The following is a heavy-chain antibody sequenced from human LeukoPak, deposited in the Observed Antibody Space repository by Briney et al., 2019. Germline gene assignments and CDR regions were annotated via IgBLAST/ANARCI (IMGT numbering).Heavy chain of an antibody. Sequence: GGSLRLSCTASGFIFDNYGMTWVRQAPGKALEWISGLNWNGESTGYADSVRGRFTISRDNAKDSLFLQMDSLRVEDTAFYFCARGEQWLDSWGRGTLVTVSS. V-gene: IGHV3-20*04. J-gene: IGHJ4*02. CDR1: GFIFDNYG. D-gene: IGHD6-19*01. CDR2: LNWNGEST. CDR3: ARGEQWLDS.